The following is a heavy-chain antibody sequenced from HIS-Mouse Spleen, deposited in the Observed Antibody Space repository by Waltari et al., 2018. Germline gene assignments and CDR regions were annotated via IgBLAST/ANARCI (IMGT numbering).Heavy chain of an antibody. CDR3: ARRLAPDY. D-gene: IGHD4-17*01. CDR1: GFTFSRYW. Sequence: EVQLVESGGGLVQPGGSLRLSCAASGFTFSRYWRSWVRQAPGKGLEWLANIKQDGSEKYYVDSVKGRVTISRDNAKNSLYLQMNSLRAEDTAVYYCARRLAPDYWGQGTLVTVSS. J-gene: IGHJ4*02. CDR2: IKQDGSEK. V-gene: IGHV3-7*01.